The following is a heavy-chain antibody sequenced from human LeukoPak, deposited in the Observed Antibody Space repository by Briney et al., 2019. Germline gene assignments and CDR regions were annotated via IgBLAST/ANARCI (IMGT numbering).Heavy chain of an antibody. Sequence: GASVKVSCKASGYTFTGYYMHWVRQAPGQGLEWMGWINPNSGGTNYAQKFQGRVTMTRDTSISTAYMELSRLRSDDTAVYYCARGLRYDSSGYYYVGSLDYWGQGTLVTVSS. D-gene: IGHD3-22*01. V-gene: IGHV1-2*02. CDR3: ARGLRYDSSGYYYVGSLDY. CDR2: INPNSGGT. CDR1: GYTFTGYY. J-gene: IGHJ4*02.